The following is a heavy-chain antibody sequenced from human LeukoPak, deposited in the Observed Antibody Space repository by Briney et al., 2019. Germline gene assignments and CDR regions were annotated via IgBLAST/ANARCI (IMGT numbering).Heavy chain of an antibody. J-gene: IGHJ4*02. V-gene: IGHV3-23*01. CDR2: ITGSGGNT. D-gene: IGHD3-9*01. CDR1: GFTFSDYY. CDR3: AKWGDYDVLTGYYVSDY. Sequence: GGSLRLSCAASGFTFSDYYMSWIRQAPGKGLEWVSAITGSGGNTYYADSVKGRFTISRDNSKNTVFLQMNSLRAEDTAVYHCAKWGDYDVLTGYYVSDYWGQGTLVTVSS.